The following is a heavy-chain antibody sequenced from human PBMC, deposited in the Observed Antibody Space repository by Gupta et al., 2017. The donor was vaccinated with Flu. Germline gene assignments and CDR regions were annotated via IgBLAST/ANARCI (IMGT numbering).Heavy chain of an antibody. CDR1: GGSLRSSNW. J-gene: IGHJ4*02. CDR3: AREVGSAGTGDYFDY. V-gene: IGHV4-4*02. Sequence: QVQLQESGPGLVKPSGTLSLTCAVSGGSLRSSNWWSWVRQPPGKGLEWIGEIYHSGSTNYNPSLKSRVTISVDKSKNQFSLKLSSVTAADTAVYYCAREVGSAGTGDYFDYWGQGTLVTVSS. D-gene: IGHD6-19*01. CDR2: IYHSGST.